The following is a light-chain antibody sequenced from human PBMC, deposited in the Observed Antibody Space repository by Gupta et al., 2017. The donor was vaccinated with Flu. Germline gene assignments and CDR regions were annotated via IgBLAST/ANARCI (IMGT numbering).Light chain of an antibody. CDR2: EVT. J-gene: IGLJ2*01. CDR1: NSDVGFYNR. Sequence: TISCTGTNSDVGFYNRVSWYHQPPGTAPKRIMYEVTNRPSGVPDRFSGSKSGNTVSLTISGLQADDEADYYCTSYKIGNTLICGGGTKVTV. V-gene: IGLV2-18*02. CDR3: TSYKIGNTLI.